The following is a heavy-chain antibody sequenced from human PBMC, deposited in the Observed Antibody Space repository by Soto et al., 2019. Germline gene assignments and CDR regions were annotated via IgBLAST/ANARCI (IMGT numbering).Heavy chain of an antibody. Sequence: QVQLQESGPGLVKPSGTLSLTCAVSGGSISSSNWWSWVRQPPGKGLEWIGEIYHSGSTNYNPSLKSRVTTSVDKSKNQFSLTLRSVTAADAAVYYCARVAVAGTRVDYWGQGTLVTVSS. V-gene: IGHV4-4*02. CDR3: ARVAVAGTRVDY. CDR2: IYHSGST. D-gene: IGHD6-19*01. J-gene: IGHJ4*02. CDR1: GGSISSSNW.